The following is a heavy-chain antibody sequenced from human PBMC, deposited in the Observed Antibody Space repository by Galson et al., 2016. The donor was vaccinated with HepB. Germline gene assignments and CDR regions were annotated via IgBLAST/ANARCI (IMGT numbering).Heavy chain of an antibody. D-gene: IGHD3-16*01. J-gene: IGHJ4*02. CDR2: ISGGGDAT. Sequence: SLRLSCAASGFTFSNYAMSWVRQAPGKGLEWVSAISGGGDATDYADSVKGWFTISRDNSNNTLYLQMNSLRAEDTAVYYCAKDRGASVITWGGDFDYWGQGTLVTVSS. CDR1: GFTFSNYA. V-gene: IGHV3-23*01. CDR3: AKDRGASVITWGGDFDY.